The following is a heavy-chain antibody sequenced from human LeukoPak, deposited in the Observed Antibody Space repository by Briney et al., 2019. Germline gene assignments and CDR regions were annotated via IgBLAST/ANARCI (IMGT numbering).Heavy chain of an antibody. CDR3: ARGYSSGWTLYYFDY. CDR1: GGSISSYY. J-gene: IGHJ4*02. D-gene: IGHD6-19*01. CDR2: IYTSGST. Sequence: SETLSLTCTVSGGSISSYYWSWIRQPAGKGLEWIGRIYTSGSTNYNPSLKSRVTMSVDTSKNQFSLKLSSVTAADTAVYYRARGYSSGWTLYYFDYWGQGTLVTVSS. V-gene: IGHV4-4*07.